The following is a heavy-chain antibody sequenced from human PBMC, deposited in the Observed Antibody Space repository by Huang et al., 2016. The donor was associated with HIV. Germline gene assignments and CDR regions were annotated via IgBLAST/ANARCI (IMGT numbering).Heavy chain of an antibody. J-gene: IGHJ3*02. CDR2: INHRRRT. V-gene: IGHV4-34*01. CDR3: ARERMMSWLDDHDAFDI. Sequence: QVQLQQWGAGLLKPSETLSLTCAVYGGSFSGYYWSWIRQSPGKGLEWIGEINHRRRTNYNPSLKSRLTISVDTSKNQFSLKLSSVTAADTAVYYCARERMMSWLDDHDAFDIWGQGTMVTVSS. D-gene: IGHD1-1*01. CDR1: GGSFSGYY.